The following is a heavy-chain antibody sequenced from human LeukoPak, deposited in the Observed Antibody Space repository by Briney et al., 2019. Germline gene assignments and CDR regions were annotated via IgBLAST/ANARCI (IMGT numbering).Heavy chain of an antibody. CDR1: GFTFRTYT. Sequence: GGSLRLSCAASGFTFRTYTMNWVRQAPGKRLEWVSSISSDSRYIYYADSVKGRFTISRDNAQNSLYLQMNSLRAEDTAVYYCARDQSSGWFGLTVADAFDIWGQGTMVTVSS. CDR2: ISSDSRYI. V-gene: IGHV3-21*01. J-gene: IGHJ3*02. D-gene: IGHD6-19*01. CDR3: ARDQSSGWFGLTVADAFDI.